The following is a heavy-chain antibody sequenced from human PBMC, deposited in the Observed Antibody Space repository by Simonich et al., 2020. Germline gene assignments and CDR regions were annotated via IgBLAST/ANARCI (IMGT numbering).Heavy chain of an antibody. Sequence: QVQLQESGPGLVKPSETLSLTCTVSGGSISSYYRSWIRQPPGKGLEWIGYIYYSGSTNHNPSLKSRVTISVDTSKNQFSLKLSSVTAADTAVYYCARLPDYWGQGTLVTVSS. J-gene: IGHJ4*02. CDR2: IYYSGST. CDR1: GGSISSYY. V-gene: IGHV4-59*08. CDR3: ARLPDY.